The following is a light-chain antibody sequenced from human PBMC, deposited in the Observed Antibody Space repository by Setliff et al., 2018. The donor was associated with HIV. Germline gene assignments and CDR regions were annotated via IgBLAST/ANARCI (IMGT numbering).Light chain of an antibody. CDR3: QQYHNWPPLT. J-gene: IGKJ4*01. V-gene: IGKV3-15*01. Sequence: EIVMTQSPDTLSVSQGERATLSCRASQSVRSNLAWYQQKPGQAPRLLIYGASTRATDIPARFSGSGSGTEFTLTISSLQAEDLAVYYCQQYHNWPPLTFGGGTKV. CDR2: GAS. CDR1: QSVRSN.